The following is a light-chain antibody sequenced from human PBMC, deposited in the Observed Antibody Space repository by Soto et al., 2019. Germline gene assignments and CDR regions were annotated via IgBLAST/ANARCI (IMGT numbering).Light chain of an antibody. V-gene: IGKV3D-15*01. CDR2: GIS. CDR3: QQYNNWPPSWT. Sequence: EVVMRQSPATLSVSPGEGATLSCRASQRVGSNFLAWYQQKPGQPPRLLIYGISTRAAGIPDRFSGSGSGTEFTLTISSLQPEDFAVYYCQQYNNWPPSWTFGQGTKVDIK. J-gene: IGKJ1*01. CDR1: QRVGSNF.